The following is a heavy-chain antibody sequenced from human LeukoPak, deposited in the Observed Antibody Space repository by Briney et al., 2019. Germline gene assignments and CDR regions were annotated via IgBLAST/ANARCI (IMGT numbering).Heavy chain of an antibody. J-gene: IGHJ4*02. CDR1: GYTFTGYY. CDR2: IYPNSGGT. D-gene: IGHD6-19*01. V-gene: IGHV1-2*02. Sequence: GASVKVSCKASGYTFTGYYMHWVRQAPGQGLEWMGWIYPNSGGTNYAQKFQGRVTMTRDTSISTAYMELSRLRSDDTAVYYCARKYSSAWNFDYWGQGTLVTVSS. CDR3: ARKYSSAWNFDY.